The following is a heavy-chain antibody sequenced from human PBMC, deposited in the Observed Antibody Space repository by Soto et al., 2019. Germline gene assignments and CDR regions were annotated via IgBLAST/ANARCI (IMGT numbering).Heavy chain of an antibody. CDR1: GYILSSYY. D-gene: IGHD2-21*02. V-gene: IGHV1-46*01. Sequence: ASVKVSCKASGYILSSYYMHWVRQAPGQGLEWMGIINPSGGSKTYAQKFQGRVTMTRDTSTSTVYMELSSLTSEDTAMYYCARSYCGGDCPNNWFDPWG. CDR2: INPSGGSK. J-gene: IGHJ5*02. CDR3: ARSYCGGDCPNNWFDP.